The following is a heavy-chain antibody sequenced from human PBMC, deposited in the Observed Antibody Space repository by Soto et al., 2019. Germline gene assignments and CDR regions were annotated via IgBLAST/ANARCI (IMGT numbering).Heavy chain of an antibody. V-gene: IGHV4-31*03. CDR3: ARAGITMVRGVGGMDV. Sequence: SETLSLTCTVSGGSISSSDFYWGWLRQTPGKGLEWIGYIYYSGTTYYNPSLKSRVTISVDTSKNQFSLKLSSVTAADTAVYYCARAGITMVRGVGGMDVWGQGTTVTVSS. J-gene: IGHJ6*02. CDR1: GGSISSSDFY. D-gene: IGHD3-10*01. CDR2: IYYSGTT.